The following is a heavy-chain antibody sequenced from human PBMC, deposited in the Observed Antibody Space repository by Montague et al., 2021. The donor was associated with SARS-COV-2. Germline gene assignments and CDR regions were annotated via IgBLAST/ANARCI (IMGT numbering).Heavy chain of an antibody. J-gene: IGHJ6*02. D-gene: IGHD6-13*01. CDR3: ARVGRQQLGRLSGMDV. CDR2: IYYSGST. CDR1: GGSISSSSYY. Sequence: SETLSLTCTVSGGSISSSSYYWGWIRQPPGKGLEWNGCIYYSGSTYCNLSLKSRVTISVDTSKNQFSLTLSSVTAADTAVYYCARVGRQQLGRLSGMDVWGQGTTVTVSS. V-gene: IGHV4-39*07.